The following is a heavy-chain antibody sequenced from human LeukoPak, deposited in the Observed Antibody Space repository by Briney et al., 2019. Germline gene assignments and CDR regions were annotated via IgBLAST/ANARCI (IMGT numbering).Heavy chain of an antibody. CDR1: GFTFNNYW. V-gene: IGHV3-7*01. CDR2: IKQDGSEK. D-gene: IGHD3-22*01. J-gene: IGHJ5*02. Sequence: GGSLRLSCAASGFTFNNYWMSWVRQAPGKGLEWVANIKQDGSEKYYVDSVKGRFTISRDNAKNSLSLQMNSLRAEDTAAYSCARGSYGSGSYYAGNWFDPWGQGTLVTVSS. CDR3: ARGSYGSGSYYAGNWFDP.